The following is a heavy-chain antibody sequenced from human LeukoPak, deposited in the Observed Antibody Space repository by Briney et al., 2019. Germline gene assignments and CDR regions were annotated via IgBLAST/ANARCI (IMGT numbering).Heavy chain of an antibody. CDR2: ISSSGSTI. CDR1: GFTFSDYY. J-gene: IGHJ5*02. CDR3: VLYDFWSGYFEHHNWFDP. V-gene: IGHV3-11*04. D-gene: IGHD3-3*01. Sequence: KAGGSLRLSCAASGFTFSDYYMSWIRQAPGKGLEWVSYISSSGSTIYYADSVKGRFTISRDNAKNSLYLQMNSLRAEDTAVYYCVLYDFWSGYFEHHNWFDPWGQGTLVTVSS.